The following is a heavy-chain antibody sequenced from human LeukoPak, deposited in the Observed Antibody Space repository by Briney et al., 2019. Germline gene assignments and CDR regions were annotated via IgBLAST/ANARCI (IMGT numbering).Heavy chain of an antibody. V-gene: IGHV3-48*01. CDR1: GFTFSSYS. CDR3: ARENSAASSAFDY. D-gene: IGHD6-13*01. J-gene: IGHJ4*02. Sequence: PGGSLRLSCAASGFTFSSYSMNWVRQAPGKGLEWVSYISSSSSTIYYADSVKGRFTISRDNAKNSLYLQMNSLRAEDTAVYYCARENSAASSAFDYWGQGTLVTVSS. CDR2: ISSSSSTI.